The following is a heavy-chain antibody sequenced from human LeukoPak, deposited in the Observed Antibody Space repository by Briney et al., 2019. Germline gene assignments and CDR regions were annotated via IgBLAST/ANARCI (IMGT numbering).Heavy chain of an antibody. CDR1: GGSISSGDYY. V-gene: IGHV4-30-4*01. Sequence: SQTLSLTCTVSGGSISSGDYYWSWIRQPPGKGLEWIGYIYYSGSTNYNPSLKSRVTMSVDTSKNQFSLKLSSVTAADTAVYYCARGRFRDAFDIWGQGTMVTVSS. CDR2: IYYSGST. D-gene: IGHD2-21*01. J-gene: IGHJ3*02. CDR3: ARGRFRDAFDI.